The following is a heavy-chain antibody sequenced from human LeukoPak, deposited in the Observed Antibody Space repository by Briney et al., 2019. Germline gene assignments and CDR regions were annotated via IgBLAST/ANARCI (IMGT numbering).Heavy chain of an antibody. Sequence: SETLSLTCAVYGGSFSGYYWSWIRQPPGKGLEWIGEVNHSGSTNYNPSLKSRVTISVDTSKNQFSLKLSSMTAADTAVYYCAISSGWRRWFDPWGQGTLVTVSS. CDR1: GGSFSGYY. CDR3: AISSGWRRWFDP. J-gene: IGHJ5*02. CDR2: VNHSGST. D-gene: IGHD6-19*01. V-gene: IGHV4-34*01.